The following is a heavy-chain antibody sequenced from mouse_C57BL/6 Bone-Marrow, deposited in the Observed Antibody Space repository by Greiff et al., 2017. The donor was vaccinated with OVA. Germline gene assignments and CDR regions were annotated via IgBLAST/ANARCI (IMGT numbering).Heavy chain of an antibody. V-gene: IGHV14-2*01. J-gene: IGHJ2*01. CDR2: IDPEDGET. CDR3: ARDGYYVDY. CDR1: GFNIKDYY. D-gene: IGHD2-3*01. Sequence: VQLQQSGAELVKPGASVQLSCTASGFNIKDYYMHWVKQRTEQGLEWIGRIDPEDGETKYAPNFQGKATITADTSSNTAYLQLSSLTSEDTAVYYCARDGYYVDYWGQGTTLTVSS.